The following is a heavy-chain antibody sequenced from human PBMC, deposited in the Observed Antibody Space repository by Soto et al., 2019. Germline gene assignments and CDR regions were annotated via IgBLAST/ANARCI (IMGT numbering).Heavy chain of an antibody. D-gene: IGHD6-19*01. J-gene: IGHJ6*02. V-gene: IGHV3-21*01. CDR3: AKGYEVSPPVASGWYSNYFYGVDV. CDR2: ISSRSTYI. Sequence: GSLRLSCVASGLTVSTYAMNWVRQAPGQGLEWVSSISSRSTYIYYAESVKGRFTISRDNSKNTLYLQMNSLRGDDTAVYYCAKGYEVSPPVASGWYSNYFYGVDVWGRGTTVTVS. CDR1: GLTVSTYA.